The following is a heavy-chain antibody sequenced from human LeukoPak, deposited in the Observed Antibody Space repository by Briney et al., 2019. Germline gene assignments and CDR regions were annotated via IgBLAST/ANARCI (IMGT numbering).Heavy chain of an antibody. V-gene: IGHV4-39*01. CDR1: GGSISSSSYY. J-gene: IGHJ4*02. D-gene: IGHD2-2*01. CDR2: IYYSGNT. Sequence: SETLSLTCTVSGGSISSSSYYWGWIRQPPGKGLEWIGSIYYSGNTYYNPSLKSRVTISVDKSKNQFSLRLSPVTAADTAVYYCARHREDIVVVPFDYWGQGNLVTVPS. CDR3: ARHREDIVVVPFDY.